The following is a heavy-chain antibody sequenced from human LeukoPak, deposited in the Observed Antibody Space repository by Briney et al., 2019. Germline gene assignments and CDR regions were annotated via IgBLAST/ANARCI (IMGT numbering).Heavy chain of an antibody. V-gene: IGHV3-9*01. CDR3: AKGLGGRLDY. J-gene: IGHJ4*02. CDR1: GFTFDDYA. Sequence: GGSLRLSCAASGFTFDDYAMHWVRQAPGKGLEWVSGISWNSGSIDYADSVKGRFTISRDNAKNSLYLQMNSLRAEDTALYYCAKGLGGRLDYWGQGTLVTVSS. CDR2: ISWNSGSI. D-gene: IGHD1-26*01.